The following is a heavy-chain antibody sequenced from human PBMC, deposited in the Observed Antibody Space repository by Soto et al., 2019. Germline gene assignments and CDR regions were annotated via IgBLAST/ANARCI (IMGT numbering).Heavy chain of an antibody. Sequence: VQLVESGGGLVQPGGSLRLSCAASGFSFSSYWMHWVRHAPGKGLVWVSRNSDGSSATYADSVKGRFTISRDNAKNTLYLQMTSLTPEDTAVYYCAKGVPAATRYFQHWGQGTLVTVSS. D-gene: IGHD2-2*01. CDR2: NSDGSSA. CDR1: GFSFSSYW. V-gene: IGHV3-74*01. J-gene: IGHJ1*01. CDR3: AKGVPAATRYFQH.